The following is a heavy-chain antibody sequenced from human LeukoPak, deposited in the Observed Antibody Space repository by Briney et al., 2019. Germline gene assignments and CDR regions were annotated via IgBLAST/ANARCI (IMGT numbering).Heavy chain of an antibody. CDR2: MYYSGST. V-gene: IGHV4-59*08. D-gene: IGHD3-22*01. CDR3: ARHNYYDSSGYCFIDY. J-gene: IGHJ4*02. Sequence: TSETLSLTCTVSGGSISSFYWSWIRQPPGKGLEWIGYMYYSGSTNYNPSLKSRVTISVDTSKNQLSLKLNSMTAADTAVYYCARHNYYDSSGYCFIDYWGQGTMVIVFS. CDR1: GGSISSFY.